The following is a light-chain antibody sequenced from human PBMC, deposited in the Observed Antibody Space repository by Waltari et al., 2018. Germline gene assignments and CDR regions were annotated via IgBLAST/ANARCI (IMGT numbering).Light chain of an antibody. J-gene: IGLJ1*01. CDR2: EVT. CDR3: CSDAGSGTYV. V-gene: IGLV2-23*02. Sequence: QSALTQPASVSGSPGQSITTPCTGTSSDIGKYNSVSWYQHLPGKVPKVMISEVTKRPSGVSNRFSGSKSGNTASLTISGLQADDEAEYYCCSDAGSGTYVFGTGTKLTV. CDR1: SSDIGKYNS.